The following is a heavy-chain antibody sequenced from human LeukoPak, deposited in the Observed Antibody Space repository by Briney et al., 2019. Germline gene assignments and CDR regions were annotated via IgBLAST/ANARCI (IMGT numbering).Heavy chain of an antibody. CDR1: GGSVKNDF. CDR2: IHSNGRT. J-gene: IGHJ4*02. D-gene: IGHD6-13*01. V-gene: IGHV4-59*02. Sequence: SETLSLTCTVSGGSVKNDFWSWIRQPPGKGLEWIAYIHSNGRTNYNPSLKSRVTISVDTSKNHFSLKLSSVTAADTAVYYCAREGYSSSGGFDYWGQGTLVTVSS. CDR3: AREGYSSSGGFDY.